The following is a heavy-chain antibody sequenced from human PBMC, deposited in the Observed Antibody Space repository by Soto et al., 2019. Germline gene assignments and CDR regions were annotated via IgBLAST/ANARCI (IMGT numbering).Heavy chain of an antibody. V-gene: IGHV3-48*03. D-gene: IGHD3-3*01. J-gene: IGHJ5*02. Sequence: GGSLRLSCAASGFTFSSYEMNWVRQAPGKGREWVSYISSSGSTIYYADSVKGRFTISRDNAKNSLYLQMNSLRAEDTAVYYCARAEYDFWSGYYTRWFDPWGQGTLVTVSS. CDR1: GFTFSSYE. CDR2: ISSSGSTI. CDR3: ARAEYDFWSGYYTRWFDP.